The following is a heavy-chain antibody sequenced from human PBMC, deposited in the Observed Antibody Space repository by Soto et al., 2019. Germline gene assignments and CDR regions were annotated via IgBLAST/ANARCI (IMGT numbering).Heavy chain of an antibody. CDR3: AKERGSYSVYYYYGMDV. CDR1: GFTFSSYG. J-gene: IGHJ6*02. Sequence: GGSLRLSCAASGFTFSSYGMHWVRQAPGKGLEWVAVISYDGSNKYYADSVKGRFTISRDNSKNTLYLQMNSLRAEDTAVYYCAKERGSYSVYYYYGMDVWGQGTTVTVSS. V-gene: IGHV3-30*18. CDR2: ISYDGSNK. D-gene: IGHD1-26*01.